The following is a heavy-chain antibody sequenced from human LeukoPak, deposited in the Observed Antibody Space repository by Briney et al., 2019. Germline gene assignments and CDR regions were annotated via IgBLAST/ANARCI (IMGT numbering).Heavy chain of an antibody. V-gene: IGHV1-2*02. CDR2: IYPNNGAT. D-gene: IGHD3-10*01. CDR1: GYTFSGTGWY. J-gene: IGHJ4*02. CDR3: ARDGPAQMVDFDY. Sequence: DSVKVSCKASGYTFSGTGWYLYWLRQAPGQGLECMGWIYPNNGATAYAQKFRGRVAMTRDTSITTAYMELSRLRPDDTAVYYCARDGPAQMVDFDYWGQGTLVTVSS.